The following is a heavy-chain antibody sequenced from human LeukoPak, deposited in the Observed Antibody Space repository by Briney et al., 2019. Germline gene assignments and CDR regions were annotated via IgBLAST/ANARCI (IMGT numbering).Heavy chain of an antibody. Sequence: GGSLRLSCAASGFTFSSYAMHWVRQAPGKGLEWVAVISYDGSNKYYADSVKGRFTISRDNSKNTLYLEMNSLRTEDTAVYYCAKGGLQTRNWYFALWGRGTLVTVSS. CDR1: GFTFSSYA. V-gene: IGHV3-30*04. CDR2: ISYDGSNK. J-gene: IGHJ2*01. D-gene: IGHD5-18*01. CDR3: AKGGLQTRNWYFAL.